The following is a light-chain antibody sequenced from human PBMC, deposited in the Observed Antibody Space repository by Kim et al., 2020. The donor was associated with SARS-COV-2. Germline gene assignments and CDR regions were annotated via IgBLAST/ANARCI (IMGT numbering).Light chain of an antibody. J-gene: IGKJ2*01. Sequence: EIVLTQSPATLSLSPGERATLACRASQSVSSYSAWYQQKPGQAPRLLIYDASNRATGIPARFSGSGSGTDFTLTISSLEPEDFAVYYCQQRSNWTPYTFGQGTKLEI. CDR2: DAS. CDR3: QQRSNWTPYT. V-gene: IGKV3-11*01. CDR1: QSVSSY.